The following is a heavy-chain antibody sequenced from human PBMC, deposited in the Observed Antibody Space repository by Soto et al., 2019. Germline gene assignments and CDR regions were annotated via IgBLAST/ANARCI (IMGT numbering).Heavy chain of an antibody. J-gene: IGHJ6*02. CDR1: GFTFSSYG. CDR3: AKDFEVVPAAIYYYGMDV. CDR2: ISYDGSNK. V-gene: IGHV3-30*18. D-gene: IGHD2-2*01. Sequence: QPGGSLRLSCAASGFTFSSYGMHWVRQAPGKGLEWVAVISYDGSNKYYADSVKGRFTISRDNSKNTLYLQMNSLRAEDTAVYYCAKDFEVVPAAIYYYGMDVWGQGTTVTVSS.